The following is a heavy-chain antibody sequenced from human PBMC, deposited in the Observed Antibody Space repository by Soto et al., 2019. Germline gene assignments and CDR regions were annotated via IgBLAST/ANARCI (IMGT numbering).Heavy chain of an antibody. CDR1: GFTFSSYG. Sequence: QVQLVESGGGVVQPGRSLRLSCAASGFTFSSYGMHWVRQAPGKGLEWVAVISYGGSNKYYADSVKGRFTISRDNSKDTRCLQMNNLRDEDTGVYYCAKNKFIRPSGYRLYKWFNPWGQGTLVTVSS. CDR3: AKNKFIRPSGYRLYKWFNP. CDR2: ISYGGSNK. V-gene: IGHV3-30*18. J-gene: IGHJ5*02. D-gene: IGHD6-25*01.